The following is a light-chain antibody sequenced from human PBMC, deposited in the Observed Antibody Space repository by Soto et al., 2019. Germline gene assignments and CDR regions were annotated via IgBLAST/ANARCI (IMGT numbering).Light chain of an antibody. CDR2: EGI. CDR3: CSYVGATTYV. V-gene: IGLV2-23*01. CDR1: SSTVGGFNV. J-gene: IGLJ1*01. Sequence: QSALTQPASVSGSPGQSITISCTGTSSTVGGFNVVSWYQQHPGKAPKVIIYEGIKRPSGVSNRFSGSNSGSTATLTISGLQDEEEADYCCCSYVGATTYVFGTGTKVTV.